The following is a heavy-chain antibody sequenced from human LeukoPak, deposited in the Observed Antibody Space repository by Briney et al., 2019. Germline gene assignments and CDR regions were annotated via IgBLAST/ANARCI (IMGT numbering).Heavy chain of an antibody. Sequence: GGSLRLSCAASGFTVSSNYMSWVRQASGKGLEWVSVIYSGGSTYYADSVKGRFTISRDNSKNTLYLQMNSLRAEDTAVYYCARGTYYDFWSGPPNPFYYFDYWGQGTLVTVSS. J-gene: IGHJ4*02. V-gene: IGHV3-53*01. CDR1: GFTVSSNY. D-gene: IGHD3-3*01. CDR3: ARGTYYDFWSGPPNPFYYFDY. CDR2: IYSGGST.